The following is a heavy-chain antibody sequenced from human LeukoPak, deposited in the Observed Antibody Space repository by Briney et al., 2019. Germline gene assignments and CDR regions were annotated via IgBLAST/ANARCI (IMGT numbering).Heavy chain of an antibody. J-gene: IGHJ4*02. Sequence: GGSLRLSCAASGFTFDDYAMHWVRQAPGKGLEWVSGISWNSGSIGYADSVKGRFTISRDNAKNSLYLQMNSLRAEDTALYYCAKVSQTGYFDYWGQGTLVTVSS. CDR1: GFTFDDYA. CDR3: AKVSQTGYFDY. V-gene: IGHV3-9*01. CDR2: ISWNSGSI.